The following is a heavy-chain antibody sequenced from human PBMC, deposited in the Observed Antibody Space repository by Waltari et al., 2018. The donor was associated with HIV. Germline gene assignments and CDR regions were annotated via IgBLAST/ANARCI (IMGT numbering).Heavy chain of an antibody. CDR1: GGSISSYY. J-gene: IGHJ3*02. Sequence: QVQLQESGPGLVKPSETLSLTCTVSGGSISSYYWSWIRQPPGKGLEWIVYIYYSGSTNYNPSRKSGGTISGDTSKNQFSLKLSSVTAADTAVYYCARGKNTGDDAFDIWGQGTMVTVSS. CDR2: IYYSGST. V-gene: IGHV4-59*08. D-gene: IGHD3-16*01. CDR3: ARGKNTGDDAFDI.